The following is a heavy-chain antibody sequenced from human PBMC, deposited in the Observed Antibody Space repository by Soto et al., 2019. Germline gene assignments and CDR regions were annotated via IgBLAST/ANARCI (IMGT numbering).Heavy chain of an antibody. J-gene: IGHJ2*01. Sequence: QVQLVQSGAEVKHPGASVKVSCKSSGGTFSSYAISWVRQSPGQGLEWMGGIIPIFGTANYAKKFKGRVTITADESTSTAYMELSSLRCESTDVYYGAREGGYSLRREFDLWGRGTLVTASS. D-gene: IGHD5-18*01. CDR2: IIPIFGTA. CDR3: AREGGYSLRREFDL. V-gene: IGHV1-69*01. CDR1: GGTFSSYA.